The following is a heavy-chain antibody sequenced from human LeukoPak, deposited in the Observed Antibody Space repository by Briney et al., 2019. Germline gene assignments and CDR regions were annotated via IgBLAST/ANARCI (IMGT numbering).Heavy chain of an antibody. V-gene: IGHV4-34*01. CDR2: INHSGST. D-gene: IGHD6-19*01. CDR1: GGSFSGYH. J-gene: IGHJ4*02. CDR3: ARKKPRYSSGWYLDY. Sequence: SETLSLTCAVYGGSFSGYHWSWLRQPPGKGLEWFGEINHSGSTNYNPSLKSRVTISVDTSKNQFSLKLSSVTAADTAVYYCARKKPRYSSGWYLDYWGQGTLVTVSS.